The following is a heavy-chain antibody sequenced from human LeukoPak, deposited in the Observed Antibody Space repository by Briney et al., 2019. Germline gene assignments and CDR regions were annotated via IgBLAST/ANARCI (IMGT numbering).Heavy chain of an antibody. Sequence: GGSLRLSCAASGFSFSTYCMHWVRQAPGKGLVWVSRIKSDGSTNYADSVKGRFTISRDNAKNTVSLQMNSLRPEDTGVYYCARAPSEIGGYYPEYFRHWGQGTLVTVSS. CDR3: ARAPSEIGGYYPEYFRH. D-gene: IGHD3-22*01. J-gene: IGHJ1*01. CDR2: IKSDGST. V-gene: IGHV3-74*01. CDR1: GFSFSTYC.